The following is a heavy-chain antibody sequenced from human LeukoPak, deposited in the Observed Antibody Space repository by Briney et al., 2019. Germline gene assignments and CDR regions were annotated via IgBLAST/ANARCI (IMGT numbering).Heavy chain of an antibody. D-gene: IGHD4-17*01. CDR1: GFTFSSYS. J-gene: IGHJ4*02. V-gene: IGHV3-30-3*01. CDR3: ARDLWRTLTTPAGY. Sequence: GRSLRLSCAASGFTFSSYSMHWVRQAPGKGLEWVAIISFDGNNKYYADSVKDRFTISRDNYNSTMYLQMNSLRAEDTSVYYCARDLWRTLTTPAGYWGQGTLVTVSS. CDR2: ISFDGNNK.